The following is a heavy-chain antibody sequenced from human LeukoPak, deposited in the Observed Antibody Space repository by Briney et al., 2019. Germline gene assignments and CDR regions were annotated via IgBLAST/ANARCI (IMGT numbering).Heavy chain of an antibody. Sequence: SVKVSCKASGGTFSSYAISWVRQAPGQGLEWMGGIIPIFGTANYAQKFQGRVTITADESTSTAYMGLSSLRSEDTAVYYCASPSFIVVVPAAMPDYSYYYYYGMDVWGQGTTVTVSS. CDR3: ASPSFIVVVPAAMPDYSYYYYYGMDV. CDR2: IIPIFGTA. CDR1: GGTFSSYA. V-gene: IGHV1-69*13. D-gene: IGHD2-2*01. J-gene: IGHJ6*02.